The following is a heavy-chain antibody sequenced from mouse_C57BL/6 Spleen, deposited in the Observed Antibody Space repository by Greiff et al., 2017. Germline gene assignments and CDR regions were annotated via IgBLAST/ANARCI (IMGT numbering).Heavy chain of an antibody. CDR3: TTDYYGSSYDY. CDR2: IDPEDGDT. D-gene: IGHD1-1*01. CDR1: GFNIKDYY. J-gene: IGHJ2*01. V-gene: IGHV14-1*01. Sequence: VQLKQSGAELVRPGASVKLSCTASGFNIKDYYMHWVKQRPEQGLEWIGRIDPEDGDTEYAPKFQGKATMTADTSSNTAYLQLSILTSEDTAVYYCTTDYYGSSYDYWGQGTTLTVSS.